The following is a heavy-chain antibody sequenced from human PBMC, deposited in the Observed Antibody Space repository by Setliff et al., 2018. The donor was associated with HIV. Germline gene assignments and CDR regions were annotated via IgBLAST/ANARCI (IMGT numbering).Heavy chain of an antibody. V-gene: IGHV1-8*02. CDR2: MNPNSGNT. J-gene: IGHJ4*02. CDR1: GYTFTSYD. Sequence: ASVKVSCKASGYTFTSYDINWVRQATGQGLEWMGWMNPNSGNTGYVQKFQGRVTMTRNTSISTAYMELSSLRSEDTAVYYCARGKLSRTGTNDYWGQGTLVTVSS. CDR3: ARGKLSRTGTNDY. D-gene: IGHD1-7*01.